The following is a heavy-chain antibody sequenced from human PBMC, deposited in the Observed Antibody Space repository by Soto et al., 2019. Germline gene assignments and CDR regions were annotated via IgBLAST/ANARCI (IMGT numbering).Heavy chain of an antibody. Sequence: EVQVLESGGGLVQPGGSLRLSCAASGFTFSSYAMNWVRQAPGKGLEWVSVISGSGGSTYYTDSVKGRFTISRDNSKNTLYLHMASLRAEDTAVYYCARRSSGWYLDYWGQGTLVTVSS. D-gene: IGHD6-19*01. V-gene: IGHV3-23*01. CDR1: GFTFSSYA. J-gene: IGHJ4*02. CDR2: ISGSGGST. CDR3: ARRSSGWYLDY.